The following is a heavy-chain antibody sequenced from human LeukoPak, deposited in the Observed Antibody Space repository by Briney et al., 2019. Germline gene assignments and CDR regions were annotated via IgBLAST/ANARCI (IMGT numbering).Heavy chain of an antibody. V-gene: IGHV3-23*01. J-gene: IGHJ4*02. CDR3: RFYTSGSDY. CDR2: IRASDDTT. D-gene: IGHD3-22*01. CDR1: TFTFSTSA. Sequence: GGSLRLSCAASTFTFSTSAMSWVRQAPGKGLEWVSGIRASDDTTYYVDSVKGRFTVSRDNSKNTLYLQMNSLGVEDTAVYYCRFYTSGSDYWGQGTLVTVSS.